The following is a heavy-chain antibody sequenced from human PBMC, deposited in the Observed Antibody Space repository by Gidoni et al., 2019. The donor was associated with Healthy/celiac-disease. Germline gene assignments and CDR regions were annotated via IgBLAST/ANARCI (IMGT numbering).Heavy chain of an antibody. CDR1: VFTFSAYS. Sequence: QVQLVESGGGLVKPGGSLRLSCAASVFTFSAYSLSWIRQAPGKGLEWVSYISSSGSTIYYADSVKGRFTISRDNAKNSLYLQMNSLRAEDTAVYYCAREWLWFGDWDYYYGMDVWGQGTTVTVSS. V-gene: IGHV3-11*01. CDR2: ISSSGSTI. CDR3: AREWLWFGDWDYYYGMDV. D-gene: IGHD3-10*01. J-gene: IGHJ6*02.